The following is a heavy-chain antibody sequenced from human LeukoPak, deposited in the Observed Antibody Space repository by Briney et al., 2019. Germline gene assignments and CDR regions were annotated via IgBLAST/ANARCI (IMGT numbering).Heavy chain of an antibody. Sequence: GGSLCLSCAASGCTFSSNSLNWVRKPQGKGLGLVSSISSSSSSYKYYSDSVKGRFTISRDKAKNSLYLQMNSLRAEDTAVYYCARDPYCSSTSCENDYWGQGTLVTVSS. CDR1: GCTFSSNS. CDR2: ISSSSSSYK. D-gene: IGHD2-2*01. CDR3: ARDPYCSSTSCENDY. V-gene: IGHV3-21*01. J-gene: IGHJ4*02.